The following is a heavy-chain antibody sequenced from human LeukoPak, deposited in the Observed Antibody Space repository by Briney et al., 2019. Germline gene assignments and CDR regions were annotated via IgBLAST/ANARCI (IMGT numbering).Heavy chain of an antibody. D-gene: IGHD4-11*01. J-gene: IGHJ4*02. V-gene: IGHV4-59*01. CDR2: IYYTGST. Sequence: SETLSLTCTVSGDSISSSYWSWIRQPPGKGLEWIGFIYYTGSTNYNPSLKSRVTISVDTFKNQFSLKLRSVTAADTAVYYCAQGSSNWAKFDYWGQGTLVTVSS. CDR1: GDSISSSY. CDR3: AQGSSNWAKFDY.